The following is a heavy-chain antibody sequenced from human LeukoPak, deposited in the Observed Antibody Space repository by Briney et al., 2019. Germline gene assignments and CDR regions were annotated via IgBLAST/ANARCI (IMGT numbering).Heavy chain of an antibody. CDR2: IYSGGST. V-gene: IGHV3-53*01. CDR1: GFTFSNYA. CDR3: ARGGLEGYYGSGSYYLPYPHFDY. Sequence: GGSLTLSCVASGFTFSNYAMSWVRQAPGKGLEWVSVIYSGGSTYYADSVKGRFTISRDNSKNTLYLQMNSLRAEDTAVYYCARGGLEGYYGSGSYYLPYPHFDYWGQGTLVTVSS. D-gene: IGHD3-10*01. J-gene: IGHJ4*02.